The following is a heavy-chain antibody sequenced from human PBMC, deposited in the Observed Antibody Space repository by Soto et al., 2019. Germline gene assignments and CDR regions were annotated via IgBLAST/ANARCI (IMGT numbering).Heavy chain of an antibody. D-gene: IGHD2-2*01. Sequence: ASVKVSCKASGYTFTGYYMHWVRQAPGQGLEWMGWINPNSGGTNYAQKFQGWVTMTRDTSISTAYMELSRLRSDVTAVYYCARDMGYCSSTSCYSVPGAFDIWGQGTMVTVSS. CDR2: INPNSGGT. CDR3: ARDMGYCSSTSCYSVPGAFDI. V-gene: IGHV1-2*04. CDR1: GYTFTGYY. J-gene: IGHJ3*02.